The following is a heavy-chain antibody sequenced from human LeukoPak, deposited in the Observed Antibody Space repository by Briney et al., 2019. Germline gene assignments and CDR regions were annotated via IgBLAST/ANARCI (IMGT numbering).Heavy chain of an antibody. D-gene: IGHD6-13*01. CDR1: GGSIDSNS. Sequence: PSETLSLTCTVSGGSIDSNSWTWIRQPPGKGLEWIGYIYYSGTTNYNPSLKSRVTMSVDMSMNQFSLKLSSVTAADTAVYYCARRSSSWKNWFDPWGQGTLVTVSS. CDR3: ARRSSSWKNWFDP. CDR2: IYYSGTT. V-gene: IGHV4-59*01. J-gene: IGHJ5*02.